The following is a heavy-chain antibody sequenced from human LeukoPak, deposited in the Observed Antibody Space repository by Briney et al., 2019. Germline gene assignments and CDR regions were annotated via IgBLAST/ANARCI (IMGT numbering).Heavy chain of an antibody. CDR2: ISYDGSNK. CDR3: AEGEEGFDY. Sequence: GGSLRLSCAASGFTFSSYAMHWVRQAPGKGLEWVAVISYDGSNKYYADSVKGRFSISRDNSKNTLYLQMNSLRAEDTAVYYCAEGEEGFDYWGQGTLVTVSS. V-gene: IGHV3-30*01. J-gene: IGHJ4*02. CDR1: GFTFSSYA.